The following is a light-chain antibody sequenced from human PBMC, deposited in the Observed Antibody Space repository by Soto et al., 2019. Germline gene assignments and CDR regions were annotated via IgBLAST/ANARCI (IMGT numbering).Light chain of an antibody. J-gene: IGLJ1*01. CDR1: SSDVGGYNY. V-gene: IGLV2-11*01. Sequence: QSVLTQPRSASGSPGQSVTISCTGTSSDVGGYNYVSWYQHHPGKAHKLIIYDVSKRPSGVPDRFSGSKSGNTASLTISGLQAEDAAYYCGCSYAGSYTWVFGTGTKLTVL. CDR2: DVS. CDR3: CSYAGSYTWV.